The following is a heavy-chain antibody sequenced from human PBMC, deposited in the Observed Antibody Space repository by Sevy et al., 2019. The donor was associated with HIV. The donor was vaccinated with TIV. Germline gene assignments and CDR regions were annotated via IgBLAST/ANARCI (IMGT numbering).Heavy chain of an antibody. CDR2: IASSSSAK. D-gene: IGHD2-8*01. J-gene: IGHJ6*02. Sequence: GGSLRLSCAASGFTFSSYNLNWVRQAPGKGLEWVSYIASSSSAKYYADSVKGGFTISRDNAKNSLYLQMNSLRDEDTAVYYCATDPQGRGVSDQSGMDVWGQGTTVTVSS. CDR3: ATDPQGRGVSDQSGMDV. V-gene: IGHV3-48*02. CDR1: GFTFSSYN.